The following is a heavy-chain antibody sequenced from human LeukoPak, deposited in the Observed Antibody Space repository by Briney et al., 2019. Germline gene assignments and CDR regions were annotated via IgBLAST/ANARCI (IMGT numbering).Heavy chain of an antibody. D-gene: IGHD3-22*01. CDR2: IYYSGST. J-gene: IGHJ4*02. CDR1: GGSISSGGYY. Sequence: MTSETLSLTCTVSGGSISSGGYYWSWIRQHPGKGLEWIGYIYYSGSTYYNPSLKSRVTISVDTSKNQFSLKLSSVTAADTAVYYCARAKGGDYYDSSGKWLDYWGQGTLVTVSS. V-gene: IGHV4-31*03. CDR3: ARAKGGDYYDSSGKWLDY.